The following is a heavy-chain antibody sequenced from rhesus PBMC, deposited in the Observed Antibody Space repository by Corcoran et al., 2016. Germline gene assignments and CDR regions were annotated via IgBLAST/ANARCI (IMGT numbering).Heavy chain of an antibody. V-gene: IGHV4S2*01. D-gene: IGHD3-3*01. CDR1: GASISSHY. Sequence: QVQLQESGPGLVKPSETPPLTCAVSGASISSHYRSWIRQSPGKGLEWIGRIYGTGASTDYNPSLKSRVTISVDTSKNQLFLKLNSVTAADTAVYYCARAGVTIFGIINLFDSWGQGVLVTVSS. CDR2: IYGTGAST. CDR3: ARAGVTIFGIINLFDS. J-gene: IGHJ4*01.